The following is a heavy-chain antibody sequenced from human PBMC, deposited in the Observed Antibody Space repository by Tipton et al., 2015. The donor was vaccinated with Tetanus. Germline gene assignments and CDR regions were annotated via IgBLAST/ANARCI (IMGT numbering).Heavy chain of an antibody. CDR3: ATKASPGLRNDY. Sequence: GLVKPSETLSLTCAVSGGSLSDYYWSWIRQSPGKGLEWVSGISRSGDNTFYADSVKGRFTISRDNSKNTLYLQMNSLRAEDTAIYYCATKASPGLRNDYWGQGTLVTVSS. J-gene: IGHJ4*02. CDR1: GGSLSDYY. D-gene: IGHD1-14*01. CDR2: ISRSGDNT. V-gene: IGHV3-23*01.